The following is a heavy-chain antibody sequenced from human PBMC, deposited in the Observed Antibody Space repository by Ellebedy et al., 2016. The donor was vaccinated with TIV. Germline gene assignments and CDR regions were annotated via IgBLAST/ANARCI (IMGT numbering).Heavy chain of an antibody. CDR2: ISAYNGNT. V-gene: IGHV1-18*04. J-gene: IGHJ4*02. D-gene: IGHD3-10*01. Sequence: AASVKVSCKASGYTFTSYGISWVRQAPGQGLEWMGWISAYNGNTNYAQKLQGRVTMTTDTSTSTAYMELRSLRSDDTAVYYCARVLLWFGELSGSDYWGQGTLVTVSS. CDR3: ARVLLWFGELSGSDY. CDR1: GYTFTSYG.